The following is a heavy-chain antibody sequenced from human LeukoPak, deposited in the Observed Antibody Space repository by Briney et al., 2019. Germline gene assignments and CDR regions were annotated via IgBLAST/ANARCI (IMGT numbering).Heavy chain of an antibody. CDR1: GCTISSYY. CDR3: SRQKCTSTSCVTKNGFDI. V-gene: IGHV4-4*07. D-gene: IGHD2-2*01. J-gene: IGHJ3*02. Sequence: SETLTLTCTVSGCTISSYYLHWIRQPAGKGLEWIGRIYPNRSTNNNPSLKSRVTMSADTTNNQFSMKLLTVTAADTAAYYCSRQKCTSTSCVTKNGFDIWGQGTMVTVSS. CDR2: IYPNRST.